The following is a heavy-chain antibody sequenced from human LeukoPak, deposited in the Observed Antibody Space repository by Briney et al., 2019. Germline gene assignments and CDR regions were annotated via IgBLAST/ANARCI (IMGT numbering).Heavy chain of an antibody. D-gene: IGHD4-17*01. CDR1: GGSIRSSTYY. V-gene: IGHV4-39*07. J-gene: IGHJ4*02. Sequence: SETLSLTCSVSGGSIRSSTYYWGWIRQPPGKGLEWIGSVYYRGNTYYNPSLKSRVTISVDTSKNQLSLKLSSVTAADTAVYFCARDYGDNFFDFWGRGTLVTVSS. CDR3: ARDYGDNFFDF. CDR2: VYYRGNT.